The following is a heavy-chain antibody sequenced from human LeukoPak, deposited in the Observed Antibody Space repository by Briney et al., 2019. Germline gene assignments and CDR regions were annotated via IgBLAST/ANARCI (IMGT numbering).Heavy chain of an antibody. J-gene: IGHJ4*02. Sequence: KPSETLSLTCAVYGGSFSGYYWSWIRQPPGKGLEWIGEINHSGSTNYNPSLKNRVTISVDTSKNQFSLKLSSVTAADTAVYYCARGQTIVGATGDYWGQGTLVTVSS. CDR1: GGSFSGYY. CDR2: INHSGST. CDR3: ARGQTIVGATGDY. D-gene: IGHD1-26*01. V-gene: IGHV4-34*01.